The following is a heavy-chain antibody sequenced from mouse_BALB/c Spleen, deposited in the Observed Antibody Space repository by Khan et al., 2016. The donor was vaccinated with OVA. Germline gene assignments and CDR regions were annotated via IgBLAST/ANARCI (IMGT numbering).Heavy chain of an antibody. CDR1: GYIFSDYT. CDR3: ARSGYGSRGY. D-gene: IGHD1-1*01. Sequence: EVQLQQSGPELVKPGASVKISCKASGYIFSDYTMDWVRQSHGKSLEWIGDINPNNGDTFYNQKFKGKATLTVDKSSSTAFMELRSLTSEDTAVYYCARSGYGSRGYWGQGSTLTVSP. J-gene: IGHJ2*01. CDR2: INPNNGDT. V-gene: IGHV1-18*01.